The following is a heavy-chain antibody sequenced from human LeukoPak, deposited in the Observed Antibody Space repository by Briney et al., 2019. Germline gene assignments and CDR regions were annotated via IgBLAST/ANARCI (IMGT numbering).Heavy chain of an antibody. CDR1: GGSISSSNW. V-gene: IGHV4-4*02. D-gene: IGHD3-16*02. Sequence: SGTLSLTCAVSGGSISSSNWWSWVRQPPGEGLEWIGEIYHSGSTNYNPSLKSRVTISVDKSKNQFSLKLSSVTAADTAVYYCAREDGMITFGGVITYNWFDPWGQGTLVTVSS. CDR3: AREDGMITFGGVITYNWFDP. J-gene: IGHJ5*02. CDR2: IYHSGST.